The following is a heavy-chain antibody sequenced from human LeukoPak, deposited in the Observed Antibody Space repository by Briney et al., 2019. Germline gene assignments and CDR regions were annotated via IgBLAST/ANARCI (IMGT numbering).Heavy chain of an antibody. J-gene: IGHJ6*03. V-gene: IGHV1-2*02. D-gene: IGHD3-10*01. CDR2: INPNSGGT. CDR1: GYTFTGYY. CDR3: ARLYYGSGNLYDYYYTDV. Sequence: ASVKVSCKASGYTFTGYYMHWVRQAPGQGLEWMGWINPNSGGTNYAQKFQGRVTMTRDTSISTAYMELSRLRSDDTAVYYCARLYYGSGNLYDYYYTDVWGKGTTVTVSS.